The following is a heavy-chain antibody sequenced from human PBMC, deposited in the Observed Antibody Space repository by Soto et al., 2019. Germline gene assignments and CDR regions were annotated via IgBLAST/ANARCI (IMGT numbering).Heavy chain of an antibody. D-gene: IGHD6-19*01. J-gene: IGHJ4*02. CDR1: GFSLSSTRMA. V-gene: IGHV2-5*02. CDR3: AHIVVAGLGYYFDY. CDR2: IYWDDDK. Sequence: QITLKESGPTLVKPTQTLTLTCTFSGFSLSSTRMAVGWIRQPPGKALEWLALIYWDDDKRYSPFLKSRLTTTKDTSKNQVVLKMSNMDPVDTARYYCAHIVVAGLGYYFDYWGQGTLVTVSS.